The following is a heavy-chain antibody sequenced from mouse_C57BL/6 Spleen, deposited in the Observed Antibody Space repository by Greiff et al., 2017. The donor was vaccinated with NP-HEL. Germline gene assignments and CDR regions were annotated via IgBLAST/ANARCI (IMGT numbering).Heavy chain of an antibody. Sequence: EVQLVESGGGLVKPGGSLKLSCAASGFTFSSYAMSWVRQTPEKRLEWVATISDGGSYTYYPDNVKGRFTISRDNAKNNLYLQMSHLKSVDTAMYYCASDPTVVPDWYFYVWGTGTTVTVSS. CDR3: ASDPTVVPDWYFYV. CDR2: ISDGGSYT. J-gene: IGHJ1*03. V-gene: IGHV5-4*01. CDR1: GFTFSSYA. D-gene: IGHD1-1*01.